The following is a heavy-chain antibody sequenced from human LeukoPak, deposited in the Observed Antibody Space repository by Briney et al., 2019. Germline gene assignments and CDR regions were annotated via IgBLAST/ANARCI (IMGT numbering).Heavy chain of an antibody. V-gene: IGHV4-59*08. CDR3: ARRQTYFFDH. Sequence: PSETLSLTCTVSGGSISSYYWSWIRQPPGKGLEWIGYIYYSGSTNYNPSLKSRVTISADTSKNQFSLRLSSVTAADTAVYYCARRQTYFFDHWGQGTLVTVSS. CDR2: IYYSGST. CDR1: GGSISSYY. J-gene: IGHJ4*02.